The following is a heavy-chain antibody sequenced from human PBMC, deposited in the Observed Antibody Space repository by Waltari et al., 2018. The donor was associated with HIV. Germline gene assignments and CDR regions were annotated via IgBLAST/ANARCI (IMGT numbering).Heavy chain of an antibody. CDR1: GFTFSSYW. CDR3: ASLYCSGGSCYDY. J-gene: IGHJ4*02. D-gene: IGHD2-15*01. V-gene: IGHV3-7*01. CDR2: IKQDGSEK. Sequence: EVQPVESGGGWVRPGRCLGLSCAASGFTFSSYWMPWVRRAPGKGLEWVANIKQDGSEKYYADAVKGRFTISRDNAKNSLYLQMNSLRAEDTAVYYCASLYCSGGSCYDYWGQGTLVTVSS.